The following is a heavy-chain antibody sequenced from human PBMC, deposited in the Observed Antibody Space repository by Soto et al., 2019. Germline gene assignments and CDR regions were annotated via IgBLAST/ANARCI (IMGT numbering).Heavy chain of an antibody. CDR3: ARTLTRSNYAMDV. J-gene: IGHJ6*02. Sequence: ELQLVESGGDLVQPGGSLKLSCAASGLTVSGNYLTWVRQAPGKGLQWISVIYTDGSTDYADSVKGRFTISRDNSKNTLFLQMHSLRAEDTAVYYCARTLTRSNYAMDVWGQGTTVTVSS. CDR2: IYTDGST. CDR1: GLTVSGNY. V-gene: IGHV3-66*01. D-gene: IGHD2-2*01.